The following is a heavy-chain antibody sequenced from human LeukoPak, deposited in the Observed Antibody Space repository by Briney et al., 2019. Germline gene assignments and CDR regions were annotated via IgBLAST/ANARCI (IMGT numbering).Heavy chain of an antibody. D-gene: IGHD3-3*01. Sequence: SETLSLTCTVSGGSISSGDYYWSWIRQPPGKGLEWIGYIYYSGSTYYNPSLKSRVTISVDTSKNQFSLKLSSVTAADTAVYYCARDSTIGGWFDPWGQRTLVTVSS. CDR3: ARDSTIGGWFDP. V-gene: IGHV4-30-4*01. J-gene: IGHJ5*02. CDR2: IYYSGST. CDR1: GGSISSGDYY.